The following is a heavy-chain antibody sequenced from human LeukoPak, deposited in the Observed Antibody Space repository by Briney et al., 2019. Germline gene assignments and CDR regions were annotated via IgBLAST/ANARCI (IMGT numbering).Heavy chain of an antibody. CDR1: GFTFSSYS. CDR3: ASNLGAAAGLRAY. CDR2: ISSSSSYI. Sequence: GGSLRLSCAASGFTFSSYSMNWVRQAPGKGLEWVSSISSSSSYIYYADSVKGRFTISRDNAKNSLYLQMNSLRAEDTAVYYCASNLGAAAGLRAYWGQGTLVTVTS. V-gene: IGHV3-21*01. J-gene: IGHJ4*02. D-gene: IGHD6-13*01.